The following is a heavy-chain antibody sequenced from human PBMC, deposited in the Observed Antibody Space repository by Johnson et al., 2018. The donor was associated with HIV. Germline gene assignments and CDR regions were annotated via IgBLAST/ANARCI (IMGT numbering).Heavy chain of an antibody. CDR1: GFTFSSSA. D-gene: IGHD6-13*01. V-gene: IGHV3-23*04. CDR3: AKDVRGRDSSSWLLDI. CDR2: IRGSGGSP. Sequence: VQLVESGGGLVQPGGSLRLSCAVSGFTFSSSAMSWVRQAPGKGLAWVSGIRGSGGSPFYADSVKGRFTISRDNSKNTLYLQMNSLRVEDTAVYYCAKDVRGRDSSSWLLDIWGQGTMVTVSS. J-gene: IGHJ3*02.